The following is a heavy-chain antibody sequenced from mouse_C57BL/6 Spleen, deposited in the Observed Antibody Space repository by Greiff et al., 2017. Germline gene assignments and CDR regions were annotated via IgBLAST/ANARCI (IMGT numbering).Heavy chain of an antibody. CDR3: ARWGHGSSSGYFDV. CDR2: ISSGSSTI. J-gene: IGHJ1*03. Sequence: EVQRVESGGGLVKPGGSLKLSCAASGFTFSDYGMHWVRQAPEKGLEWVAYISSGSSTIYYADTVKGRFTISRDNAKNTLFLQMTSLRSEDTAMYYCARWGHGSSSGYFDVWGTGTTVTVSA. D-gene: IGHD1-1*01. V-gene: IGHV5-17*01. CDR1: GFTFSDYG.